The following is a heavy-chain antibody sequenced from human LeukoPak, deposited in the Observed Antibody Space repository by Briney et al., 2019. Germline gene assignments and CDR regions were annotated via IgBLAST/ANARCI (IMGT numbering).Heavy chain of an antibody. CDR2: ISGDGRSP. Sequence: PGGSLRLSCVASGFTFSKNALSWVSQTPGKGLECVSAISGDGRSPYYADSVKGRFTISRDNSKNTLYLQMNSLRAEDTAVYYCAMSLSMVRGYYYGMDVWGQGTTVTVSS. J-gene: IGHJ6*02. CDR1: GFTFSKNA. CDR3: AMSLSMVRGYYYGMDV. D-gene: IGHD3-10*01. V-gene: IGHV3-23*01.